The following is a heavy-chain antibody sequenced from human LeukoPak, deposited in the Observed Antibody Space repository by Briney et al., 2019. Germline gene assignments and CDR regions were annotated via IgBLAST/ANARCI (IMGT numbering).Heavy chain of an antibody. J-gene: IGHJ4*02. CDR2: ISSSSSYI. V-gene: IGHV3-21*01. CDR1: GFTFSNYS. CDR3: ASPLGDSSGYYYS. D-gene: IGHD3-22*01. Sequence: GGYLRLSCAASGFTFSNYSMNWVRQAPGKGLEWVSSISSSSSYIYYADSVKGRFTISRDNAKNSLYLQMNSLRAEDTAVYYCASPLGDSSGYYYSWGQGTLVTVSS.